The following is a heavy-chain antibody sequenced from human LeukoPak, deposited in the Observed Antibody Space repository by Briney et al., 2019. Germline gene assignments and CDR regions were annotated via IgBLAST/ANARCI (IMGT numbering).Heavy chain of an antibody. CDR2: IYYSGST. CDR1: GGSISSSSYY. D-gene: IGHD3-22*01. J-gene: IGHJ4*02. CDR3: ARRHYYDSSGYYYY. Sequence: SETLSLTCTVSGGSISSSSYYWGWIRQPPGKGLEWIGSIYYSGSTYYNPSLESRVTISVDTSKNQFSLKLSSVTAADTAVYYCARRHYYDSSGYYYYWGQGTLVTVSS. V-gene: IGHV4-39*01.